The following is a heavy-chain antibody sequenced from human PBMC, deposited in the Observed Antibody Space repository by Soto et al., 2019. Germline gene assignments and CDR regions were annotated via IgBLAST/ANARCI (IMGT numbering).Heavy chain of an antibody. V-gene: IGHV3-30*18. Sequence: GGSLILSCAASGFTFSSYGMHWVRQAPGKGLEWVAVISYDGSNKYYADSVKGRFTISRDNSKNTLYLQMNSLRAEDTAVYYCAKDLSIFGVAPSPYFDYWGQGTLVTVSS. J-gene: IGHJ4*02. CDR3: AKDLSIFGVAPSPYFDY. CDR1: GFTFSSYG. D-gene: IGHD3-3*01. CDR2: ISYDGSNK.